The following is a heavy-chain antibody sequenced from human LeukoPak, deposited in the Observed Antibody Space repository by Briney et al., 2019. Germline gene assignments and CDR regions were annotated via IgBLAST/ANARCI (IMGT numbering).Heavy chain of an antibody. D-gene: IGHD3-10*01. J-gene: IGHJ3*02. CDR3: ARSMVRGVIINDAFDI. CDR1: GGTFSSYA. V-gene: IGHV1-69*13. Sequence: SVKVSCEASGGTFSSYAISWVRQAPGQGLEWMGGIIPIFGTANYAQKFQGRVTITADESTSTAYMELSSLRSEDTAVYYCARSMVRGVIINDAFDIWGQGTMVTVSS. CDR2: IIPIFGTA.